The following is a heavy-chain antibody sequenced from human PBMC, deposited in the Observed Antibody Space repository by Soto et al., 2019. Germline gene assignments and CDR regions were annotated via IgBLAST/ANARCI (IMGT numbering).Heavy chain of an antibody. CDR3: AKWVGATSPYYYYYGMDV. D-gene: IGHD1-26*01. Sequence: GGSLRLSCAASGFTFSSYAMSWVRQAPGKGLEWVSAISGSGGSTYYAESVKGRFTISRDNSKNTLYLQMNSLRAEDTAVYYCAKWVGATSPYYYYYGMDVWGQGTTVTVSS. CDR2: ISGSGGST. V-gene: IGHV3-23*01. J-gene: IGHJ6*02. CDR1: GFTFSSYA.